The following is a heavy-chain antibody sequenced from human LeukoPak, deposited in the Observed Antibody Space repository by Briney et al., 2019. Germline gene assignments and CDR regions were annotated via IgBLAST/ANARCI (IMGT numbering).Heavy chain of an antibody. V-gene: IGHV1-8*01. D-gene: IGHD6-6*01. CDR3: ARGFEYSSSSIL. Sequence: ASVKVSCKASGYTFTSYDINWVRQATGQGLEWMGWMNPNSGNTGYAQKFQGRVTMTRNTSTSTAYMELSSLRSEDTAVYYCARGFEYSSSSILWGQGTLVTVSS. J-gene: IGHJ4*02. CDR2: MNPNSGNT. CDR1: GYTFTSYD.